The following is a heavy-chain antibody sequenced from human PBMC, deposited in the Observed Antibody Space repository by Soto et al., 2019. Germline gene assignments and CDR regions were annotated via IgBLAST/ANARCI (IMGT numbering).Heavy chain of an antibody. CDR1: GDSIRNYY. CDR3: AREGTYIPTPNYYYDGLDV. CDR2: IYYSGST. Sequence: SETLSLTCTVSGDSIRNYYWSWIRQPPGKGLEWIGYIYYSGSTKYNPSLRSRVTIAADTSKNQFSLKLSSVTAADTAVYYCAREGTYIPTPNYYYDGLDVWGQGTTVTVS. J-gene: IGHJ6*02. D-gene: IGHD2-2*02. V-gene: IGHV4-59*01.